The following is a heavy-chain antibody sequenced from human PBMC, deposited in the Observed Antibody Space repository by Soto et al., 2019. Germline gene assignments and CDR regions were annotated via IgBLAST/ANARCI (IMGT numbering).Heavy chain of an antibody. CDR3: ARDSGTGDFDY. Sequence: SETLSLTCTVSGGSVSSGSYYWSWIRQPPGKGLEWIGYIYYSGSTNYNPSLKSRVTISVDTSKNQFSRKLSSVTAADTAVYYCARDSGTGDFDYWGQGTLVTVSS. CDR2: IYYSGST. D-gene: IGHD1-1*01. J-gene: IGHJ4*02. V-gene: IGHV4-61*01. CDR1: GGSVSSGSYY.